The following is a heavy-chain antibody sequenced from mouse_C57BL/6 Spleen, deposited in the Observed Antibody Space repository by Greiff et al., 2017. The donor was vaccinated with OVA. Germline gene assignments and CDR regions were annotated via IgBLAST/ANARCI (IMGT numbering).Heavy chain of an antibody. J-gene: IGHJ2*01. CDR1: GYTFTSYW. V-gene: IGHV1-69*01. D-gene: IGHD1-1*01. CDR2: IDPSDSYT. Sequence: QVQLKQPGAELVMPGASVKLSCKASGYTFTSYWMHWVKQRPGQGLEWIGEIDPSDSYTNYNQKFKGKSTLTVDKSSSTAYMQLSSLTSEDSAVYDCARHYYGSSHYFDYWGQGTTLTVSS. CDR3: ARHYYGSSHYFDY.